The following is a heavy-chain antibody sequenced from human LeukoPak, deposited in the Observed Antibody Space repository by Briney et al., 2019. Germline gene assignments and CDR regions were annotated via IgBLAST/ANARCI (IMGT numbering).Heavy chain of an antibody. Sequence: GGSLRLSCAASGFTFSSYGMHWVRQAPGKGLEWVAFIRYDGSNKYYADSVKGRFTISRDNSKNTLYLQMNSLRAEDTAVYYCAKYVEVGTTYYDFWSRTNWFDPWGQGTLVTVSS. CDR3: AKYVEVGTTYYDFWSRTNWFDP. J-gene: IGHJ5*02. V-gene: IGHV3-30*02. D-gene: IGHD3-3*01. CDR2: IRYDGSNK. CDR1: GFTFSSYG.